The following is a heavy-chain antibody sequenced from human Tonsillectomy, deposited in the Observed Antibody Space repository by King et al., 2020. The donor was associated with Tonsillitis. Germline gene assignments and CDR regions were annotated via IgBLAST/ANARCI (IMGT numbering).Heavy chain of an antibody. CDR3: AHGKRHAWLYTGYFDY. J-gene: IGHJ4*02. D-gene: IGHD3-9*01. Sequence: TLKESGPTLVKPTQTLTLTCTFSGFSLSTSGVGVGWIRQPPGKALEWLALIYWNDDKRYSPFLKSRLTITKETSKNQVVLTMTNTDPVDTATYYCAHGKRHAWLYTGYFDYWGQGTLVTVSS. CDR1: GFSLSTSGVG. V-gene: IGHV2-5*01. CDR2: IYWNDDK.